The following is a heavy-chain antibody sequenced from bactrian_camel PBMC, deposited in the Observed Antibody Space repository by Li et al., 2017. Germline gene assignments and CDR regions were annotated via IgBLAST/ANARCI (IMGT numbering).Heavy chain of an antibody. CDR3: ESGGSSIVDYGY. D-gene: IGHD6*01. CDR2: TGGTT. J-gene: IGHJ4*01. CDR1: GLTAEDAD. V-gene: IGHV3S36*01. Sequence: DVQLVESGGGLVQPGGSLRLSCAASGLTAEDADMNWVRQAPGKGLEWVSSTGGTTSYTDSVKGRFTFSSDNAKNTVYLQMNSLKPEDTAVYYCESGGSSIVDYGYWGQGTQVTVS.